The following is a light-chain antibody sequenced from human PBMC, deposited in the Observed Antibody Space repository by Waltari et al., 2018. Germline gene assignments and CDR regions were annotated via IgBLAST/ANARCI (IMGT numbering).Light chain of an antibody. CDR2: DAS. V-gene: IGKV3-11*01. CDR3: QQRSNWRRT. CDR1: QSVSSY. Sequence: EIVLTQSPATLSLSPGERATLSCRASQSVSSYLAWYQQKPGQAPRLLIYDASSRATGIPARFSGSGSWTDFTLTISSLEPEDFAVYYCQQRSNWRRTFGQGTKVEIK. J-gene: IGKJ1*01.